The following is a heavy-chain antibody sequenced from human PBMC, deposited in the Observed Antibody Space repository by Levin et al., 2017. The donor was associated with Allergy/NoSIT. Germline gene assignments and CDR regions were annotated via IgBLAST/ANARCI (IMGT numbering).Heavy chain of an antibody. D-gene: IGHD1-1*01. CDR3: AREFEEYNWNDLDAFDI. CDR1: GFTFSSYS. V-gene: IGHV3-21*01. J-gene: IGHJ3*02. Sequence: LSLTCAASGFTFSSYSMNWVRQAPGKGLEWVSSISSSSSYIYYADSVKGRFTISRDNAKNSLYLQMNSLRAEDTAVYYCAREFEEYNWNDLDAFDIWGQGTMVTVSS. CDR2: ISSSSSYI.